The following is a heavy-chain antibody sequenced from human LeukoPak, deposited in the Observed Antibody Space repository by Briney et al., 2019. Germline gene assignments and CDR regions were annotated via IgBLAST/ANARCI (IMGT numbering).Heavy chain of an antibody. CDR1: GYTFTDYY. CDR2: INPNSGGT. D-gene: IGHD2-21*01. J-gene: IGHJ5*02. CDR3: ARAPPIARGPFDP. V-gene: IGHV1-2*02. Sequence: ASVKVSCKASGYTFTDYYMHWVRQAPGQGLEWMGWINPNSGGTNYAQKFYARVTMTRDTSISTAYMEPSRLRSDDTAVFYCARAPPIARGPFDPWGQGTLVTVSS.